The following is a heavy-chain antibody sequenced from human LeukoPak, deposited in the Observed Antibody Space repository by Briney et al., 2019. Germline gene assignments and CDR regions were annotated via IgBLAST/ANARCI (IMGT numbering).Heavy chain of an antibody. V-gene: IGHV4-30-4*01. D-gene: IGHD3-10*01. CDR1: GGSISSGDYY. CDR3: ARDSDLWFGELLYGAFGI. J-gene: IGHJ3*02. Sequence: SETLSLTCTVSGGSISSGDYYWSWIRQPPGKGLEWIGYIYYSGSTNYNPSLKSRVTISVDTSKNQFSLKLSSVTAADTAVYYCARDSDLWFGELLYGAFGIWGQGTMVTVSS. CDR2: IYYSGST.